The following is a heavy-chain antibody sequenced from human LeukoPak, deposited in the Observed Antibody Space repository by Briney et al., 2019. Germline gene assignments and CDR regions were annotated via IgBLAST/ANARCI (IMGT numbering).Heavy chain of an antibody. V-gene: IGHV1-69*04. D-gene: IGHD3-10*01. CDR2: IIPILGIA. J-gene: IGHJ4*02. Sequence: SVKVSCKASGYTFTSYDINWVRQAPGQGLEWMGRIIPILGIANYAQKFQGRVTITADKSTSTAYMELSSLRSEDTAVYYCARVGERRAFDYWGQGTLVTVSS. CDR1: GYTFTSYD. CDR3: ARVGERRAFDY.